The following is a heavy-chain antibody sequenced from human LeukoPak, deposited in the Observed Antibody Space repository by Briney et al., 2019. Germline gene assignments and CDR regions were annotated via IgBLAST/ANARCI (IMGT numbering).Heavy chain of an antibody. CDR1: GGSISSYY. CDR3: ASVPHITMVRGVTNRYYYYYGMDV. D-gene: IGHD3-10*01. J-gene: IGHJ6*02. V-gene: IGHV4-59*08. Sequence: KPSETLSLTCTVSGGSISSYYWSSIRQPPGKGLAWIGYIYYSGSTNYNPSLKSRVTISVDTSKNQFSLKLSSVTAADTAVYYCASVPHITMVRGVTNRYYYYYGMDVWGQGTTVTVSS. CDR2: IYYSGST.